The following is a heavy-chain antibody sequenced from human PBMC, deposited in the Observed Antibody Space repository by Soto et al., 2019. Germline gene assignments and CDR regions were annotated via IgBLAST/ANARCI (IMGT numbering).Heavy chain of an antibody. CDR2: ISAYNGNT. Sequence: ASGKVSCKASGYTFTSYGISWVRQAPGQGREWMGWISAYNGNTNYAQKLQGRVTMTTDTSTSTAYMELRSLRSDDTAVYYCARDRRGSYAVLSWVPPGIDYWRQGTLVTVSS. V-gene: IGHV1-18*01. J-gene: IGHJ4*02. CDR1: GYTFTSYG. CDR3: ARDRRGSYAVLSWVPPGIDY. D-gene: IGHD1-26*01.